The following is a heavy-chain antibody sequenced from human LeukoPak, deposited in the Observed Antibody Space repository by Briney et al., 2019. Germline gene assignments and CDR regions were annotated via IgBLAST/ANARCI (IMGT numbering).Heavy chain of an antibody. Sequence: GGSLRLSCAASGFTFSSYGMHCVRQAPGKGLEWVAVIWYDGSNKYYADSVKGRFTISRDNSKNTLYLQMNSLRAEDTAVYYCARDPSGSYYFDYWGQGTLVTVSS. CDR1: GFTFSSYG. V-gene: IGHV3-33*01. D-gene: IGHD1-26*01. CDR2: IWYDGSNK. J-gene: IGHJ4*02. CDR3: ARDPSGSYYFDY.